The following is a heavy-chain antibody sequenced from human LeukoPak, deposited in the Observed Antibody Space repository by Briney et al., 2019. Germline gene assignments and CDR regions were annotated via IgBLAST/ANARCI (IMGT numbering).Heavy chain of an antibody. V-gene: IGHV3-21*01. CDR3: ARSTAEENWFDP. D-gene: IGHD2-8*02. CDR2: ISSSSSYI. CDR1: GFTFSSYS. Sequence: PGGSLRLSCAASGFTFSSYSMNWVRQAPGKGLEWVSSISSSSSYIYYADSVKGRFTISRDNAKNSLYLQMNSLRAEDTAVYYCARSTAEENWFDPWGQGTLVTVSS. J-gene: IGHJ5*02.